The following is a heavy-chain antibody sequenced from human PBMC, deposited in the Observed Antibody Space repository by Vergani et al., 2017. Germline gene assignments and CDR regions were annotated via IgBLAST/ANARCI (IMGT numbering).Heavy chain of an antibody. CDR2: IYTSGST. V-gene: IGHV4-61*02. Sequence: QVQLQESGPGLVKPSQTLSLTCTVSGGSIRSGSYYWSWIRQPAGKGLEWIGRIYTSGSTYYNPSLKSRVTISVDTSKNQFSLKLSSVTAAETAVYYCARSYCGGDCYSDSAFDIWGQGTMVTVSS. CDR1: GGSIRSGSYY. D-gene: IGHD2-21*02. CDR3: ARSYCGGDCYSDSAFDI. J-gene: IGHJ3*02.